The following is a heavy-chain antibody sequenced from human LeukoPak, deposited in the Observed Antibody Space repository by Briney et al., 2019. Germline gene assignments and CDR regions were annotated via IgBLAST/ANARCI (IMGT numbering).Heavy chain of an antibody. V-gene: IGHV3-15*07. CDR3: TTGGYYLDY. CDR1: GFIFSNAW. D-gene: IGHD3-16*01. CDR2: IKSKTDGGTI. Sequence: GSLRLSCAASGFIFSNAWMNWVRQAPVKGLEWVGRIKSKTDGGTIDYAAPVKGRFTISRDDSKNTFYLEMNSLKIEDTAVYYCTTGGYYLDYWGQGTLVTVSS. J-gene: IGHJ4*02.